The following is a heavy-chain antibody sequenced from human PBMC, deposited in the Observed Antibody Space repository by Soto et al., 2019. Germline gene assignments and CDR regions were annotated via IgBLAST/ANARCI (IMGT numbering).Heavy chain of an antibody. CDR2: ISFDGSNK. CDR1: GFTLRTHG. CDR3: AKPLEQWVRDH. Sequence: ESGGGVVLPGGSLRLSCAASGFTLRTHGMHWVRQAPGKGLEWLAVISFDGSNKYYADSVKGRFTISRDNSNNMVFLQMNSLGAEDTAVYYCAKPLEQWVRDHWGQGTLVIVSS. J-gene: IGHJ4*02. V-gene: IGHV3-30*18. D-gene: IGHD6-19*01.